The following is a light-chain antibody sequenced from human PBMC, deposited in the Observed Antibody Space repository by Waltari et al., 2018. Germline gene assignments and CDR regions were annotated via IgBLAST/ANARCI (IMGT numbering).Light chain of an antibody. V-gene: IGKV2-30*02. CDR3: MQGTHWPWT. J-gene: IGKJ1*01. CDR1: QSLVHSDGNTY. CDR2: RVS. Sequence: DVVMTQSPLSLPVTLGQPASISCRSSQSLVHSDGNTYLNWFQQRPGQSPRRLFYRVSKRDSGVPERFSGSGSGTDFTLKISRVEAEDVGVYYCMQGTHWPWTFGQGTKVEIK.